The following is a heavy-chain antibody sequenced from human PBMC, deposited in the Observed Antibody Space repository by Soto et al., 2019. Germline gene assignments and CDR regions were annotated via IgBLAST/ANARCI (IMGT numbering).Heavy chain of an antibody. V-gene: IGHV1-46*01. CDR1: GYTFTSYY. CDR3: ARDNGGPYDGYCTGGSCYQSSHYYYYGMDV. Sequence: GASVKVSCKASGYTFTSYYMHWVRKAPGQGLEWMGIINPSGGSTSYAQKFQGRVTMTRDTSTSTVYMELSSLRSEDTAVYYCARDNGGPYDGYCTGGSCYQSSHYYYYGMDVWGQGTTVTVS. CDR2: INPSGGST. J-gene: IGHJ6*02. D-gene: IGHD2-15*01.